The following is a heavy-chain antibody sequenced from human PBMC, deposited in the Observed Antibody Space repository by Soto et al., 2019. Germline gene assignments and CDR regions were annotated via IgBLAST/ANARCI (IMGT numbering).Heavy chain of an antibody. CDR1: GFTFTSYA. CDR3: ARGSAYSDSDLNY. J-gene: IGHJ4*02. V-gene: IGHV3-23*01. D-gene: IGHD4-17*01. CDR2: ISGTGGST. Sequence: GGSLRLSCAASGFTFTSYAMTWVRQAPGKGLEWVSGISGTGGSTYYADSVKGRFTISRDKSKNTLYLHVNSLRAEDTAVYYCARGSAYSDSDLNYWGQGTLVTVSS.